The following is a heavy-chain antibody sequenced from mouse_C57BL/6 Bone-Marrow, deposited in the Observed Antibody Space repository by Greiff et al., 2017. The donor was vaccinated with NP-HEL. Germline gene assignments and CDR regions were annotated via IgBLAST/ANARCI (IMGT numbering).Heavy chain of an antibody. CDR2: IYPRSGNT. J-gene: IGHJ3*01. CDR3: ARWDYGYDGAWFAY. V-gene: IGHV1-81*01. D-gene: IGHD2-2*01. Sequence: QVQLKQSGAELARPGASVKLSCKASGYTFTSYGISWVKQRTGQGLEWIGEIYPRSGNTYYNEKFKGKATLTADKSSSTAYMELRSLTSEDSAVYFCARWDYGYDGAWFAYWGQGTLVTVSA. CDR1: GYTFTSYG.